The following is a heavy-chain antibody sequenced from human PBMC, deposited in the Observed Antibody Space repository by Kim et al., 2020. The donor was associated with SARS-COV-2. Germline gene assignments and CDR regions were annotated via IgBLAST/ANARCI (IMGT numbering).Heavy chain of an antibody. V-gene: IGHV1-8*01. D-gene: IGHD2-21*02. CDR2: MNPNSGNT. Sequence: ASVKVSCKASGYTFTSYDINWVRQATGQGLEWMGWMNPNSGNTGYAQKFQGRVTMTRNTSISTAYMELSSLRSEDTAVYYCARDFVVTAIRHGFDIWGQGTMVTVSS. CDR1: GYTFTSYD. CDR3: ARDFVVTAIRHGFDI. J-gene: IGHJ3*02.